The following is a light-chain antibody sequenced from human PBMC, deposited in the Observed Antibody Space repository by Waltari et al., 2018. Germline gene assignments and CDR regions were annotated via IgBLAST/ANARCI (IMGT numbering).Light chain of an antibody. Sequence: QSGLTQPASVSGSPGQSITITCTGTNSDIGGYKFVSWYQEHPGKVPKLILFDVSERPSGVSNRCSGSKSGNTASLTISGLQAEDEAHYYCSSYSGTTTFVLFGGGTKLTVL. V-gene: IGLV2-14*03. J-gene: IGLJ3*02. CDR2: DVS. CDR1: NSDIGGYKF. CDR3: SSYSGTTTFVL.